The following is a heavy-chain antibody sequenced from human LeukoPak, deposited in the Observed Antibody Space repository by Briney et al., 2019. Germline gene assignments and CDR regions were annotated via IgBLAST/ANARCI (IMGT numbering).Heavy chain of an antibody. CDR2: INPDGSTT. CDR3: ASSWGSAIDF. Sequence: HPGGSLRLSCAASGFTFSRYWIHWVRQAPGKGLEWVSRINPDGSTTTYADSVKGRFTISRDNAKNTVYLQMTSLRAEDTAVYYCASSWGSAIDFWGQGTLVTVSS. V-gene: IGHV3-74*01. D-gene: IGHD3-16*01. CDR1: GFTFSRYW. J-gene: IGHJ4*02.